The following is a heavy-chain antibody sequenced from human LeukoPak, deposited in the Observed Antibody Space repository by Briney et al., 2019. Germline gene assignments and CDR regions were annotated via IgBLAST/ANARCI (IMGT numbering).Heavy chain of an antibody. CDR2: IIPILGIA. D-gene: IGHD5-12*01. J-gene: IGHJ4*02. CDR3: ARLVEGHSGYGDDY. CDR1: GGTFSSYA. Sequence: SVKVSCKASGGTFSSYAISWVRQAPGQGREWMGRIIPILGIANYAQKFQGRVTITADKSTSTAYMELSSLRSEDTAVYYCARLVEGHSGYGDDYWGQGTLVTVSS. V-gene: IGHV1-69*04.